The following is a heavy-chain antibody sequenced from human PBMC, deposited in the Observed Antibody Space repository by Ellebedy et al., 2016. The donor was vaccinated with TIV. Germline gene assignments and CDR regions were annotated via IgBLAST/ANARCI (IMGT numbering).Heavy chain of an antibody. J-gene: IGHJ4*02. CDR2: IATDESGR. CDR1: GFIFSSYA. V-gene: IGHV3-30*18. CDR3: VKGGYDRSGYYAPPVEC. Sequence: GESLKISCAASGFIFSSYAMHWVRQAPGKGLEWVAVIATDESGRHYADSVKGRFTISRDNSKNTLDLQMNSLRVEDTAVYYWVKGGYDRSGYYAPPVECWGQGTLVTVSS. D-gene: IGHD3-22*01.